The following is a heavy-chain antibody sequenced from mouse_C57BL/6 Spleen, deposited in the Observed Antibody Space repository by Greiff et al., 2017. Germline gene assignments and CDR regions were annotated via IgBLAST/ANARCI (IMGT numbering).Heavy chain of an antibody. CDR1: GYTFTDYE. D-gene: IGHD1-1*01. Sequence: QVQLQQSGAELVRPGASVTLSCKASGYTFTDYEMHWVKQTPVHGLEWIGAIDPETGGTAYNQKFKGKAILTADKSSSTAYMELRSLTSEDSAVYYCTRCPITTVVAAYYFDYWGQGTTLTVSS. V-gene: IGHV1-15*01. CDR3: TRCPITTVVAAYYFDY. CDR2: IDPETGGT. J-gene: IGHJ2*01.